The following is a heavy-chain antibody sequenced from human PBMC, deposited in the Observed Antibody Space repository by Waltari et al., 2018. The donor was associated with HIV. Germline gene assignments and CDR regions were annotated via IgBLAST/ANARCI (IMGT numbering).Heavy chain of an antibody. J-gene: IGHJ5*02. V-gene: IGHV3-9*01. CDR2: ISWNGGGI. D-gene: IGHD3-10*01. Sequence: EVQRVEYGGVWVQAGRSLRLSCAGSGLHFEDEASHWLRQVPGKGLEWVSGISWNGGGIGYADSVKGRFTIARDNAKNSLYLQMNSLRAEDTAMYYCAKDRSGNYYNPWFDPWGQGTLVTVSS. CDR3: AKDRSGNYYNPWFDP. CDR1: GLHFEDEA.